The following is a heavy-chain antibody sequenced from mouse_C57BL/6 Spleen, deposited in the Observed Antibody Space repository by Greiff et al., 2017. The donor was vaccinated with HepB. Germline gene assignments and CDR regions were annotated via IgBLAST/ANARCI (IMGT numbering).Heavy chain of an antibody. CDR2: IHPNSGST. CDR1: GYTFTSYW. Sequence: VQLQQPGAELVKPGASVKLSCKASGYTFTSYWMHWVKQRPGQGLEWIGMIHPNSGSTNYNEKFKSKATLTVDKSSSTAYMQLSSLTSEDSAVYYCALMVTTLYYYAMDYWGQGTSVTVSS. D-gene: IGHD2-1*01. V-gene: IGHV1-64*01. J-gene: IGHJ4*01. CDR3: ALMVTTLYYYAMDY.